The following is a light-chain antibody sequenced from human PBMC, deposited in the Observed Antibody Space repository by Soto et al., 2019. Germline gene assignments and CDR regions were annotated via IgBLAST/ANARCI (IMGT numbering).Light chain of an antibody. Sequence: EIVMTQSPATLSVSPGERATLSCRASQSVSSNLAWYQQKPGQAPRLLIYGASTRATGIPARFSGSGSGTGFTLTISSLQSEDFAVYYCQQYRTFGQGTKVDIK. CDR1: QSVSSN. CDR3: QQYRT. V-gene: IGKV3-15*01. CDR2: GAS. J-gene: IGKJ1*01.